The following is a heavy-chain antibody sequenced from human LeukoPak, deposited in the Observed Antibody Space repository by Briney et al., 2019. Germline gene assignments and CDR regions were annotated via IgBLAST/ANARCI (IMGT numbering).Heavy chain of an antibody. CDR3: ARDLVGGDY. CDR2: IKQDGNKK. D-gene: IGHD3-16*01. J-gene: IGHJ4*02. Sequence: GGSLRLSCAASGFTFSRYEMNWVRQAPGKGLEWMANIKQDGNKKYYVDSVKGRFTISRDNAKNSLYLQMKSLRAEDTAVYYCARDLVGGDYWGQGTLVTVSS. CDR1: GFTFSRYE. V-gene: IGHV3-7*01.